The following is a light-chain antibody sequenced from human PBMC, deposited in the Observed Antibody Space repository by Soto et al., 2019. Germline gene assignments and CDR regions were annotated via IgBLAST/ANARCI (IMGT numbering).Light chain of an antibody. CDR1: QSVSSNY. CDR2: GAT. V-gene: IGKV3-20*01. CDR3: QQYGSSRWT. Sequence: EIVLTQSPGTLSLSPGARAPLSCRASQSVSSNYLAWYQLKPGQSPRVLIYGATSRATGIPDRFSGSGSGTDFTLTISRLEPEDFAVYYCQQYGSSRWTFGQGTKVDIK. J-gene: IGKJ1*01.